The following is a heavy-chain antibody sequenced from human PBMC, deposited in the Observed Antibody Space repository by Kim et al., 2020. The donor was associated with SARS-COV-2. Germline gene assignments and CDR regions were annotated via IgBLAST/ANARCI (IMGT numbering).Heavy chain of an antibody. V-gene: IGHV4-59*01. CDR1: GGSISSYY. D-gene: IGHD5-18*01. CDR3: ARDYVDTAMVFSYGMDV. Sequence: SETLSLTCTVSGGSISSYYWSWIRQPPGKGLEWMGYIYYSGSTNYNPPLKSRVTISVDTSKNQFSLKLSSVTAADTAVYYCARDYVDTAMVFSYGMDVWGQGTTVTVSS. J-gene: IGHJ6*02. CDR2: IYYSGST.